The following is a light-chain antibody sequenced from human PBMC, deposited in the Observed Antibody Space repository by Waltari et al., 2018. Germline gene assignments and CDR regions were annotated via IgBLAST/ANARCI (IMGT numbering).Light chain of an antibody. J-gene: IGLJ2*01. V-gene: IGLV2-14*03. CDR1: SNDIGSYNY. Sequence: QSALTQPASVSGSPGQSITISCSGTSNDIGSYNYIPWYQQHPGRAPKLMIYDVSDRPSGLSDRFSGSKSGNTASLSISGLQAEDEADYYCSSYTSSGTLVFGGGTKLTVL. CDR2: DVS. CDR3: SSYTSSGTLV.